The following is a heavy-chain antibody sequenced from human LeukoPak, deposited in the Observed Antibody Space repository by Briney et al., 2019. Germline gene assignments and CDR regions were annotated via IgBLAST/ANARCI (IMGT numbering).Heavy chain of an antibody. CDR3: AKAPSSSWFDNWFDP. J-gene: IGHJ5*02. CDR1: GITFSNFA. CDR2: ITGHGHQT. Sequence: PGGSLRLSCVASGITFSNFAMSWVRQTPGKRLEWVSAITGHGHQTWYAESVRGRFTISRDNSNSKLFLQMNSLSAEDTAIYYCAKAPSSSWFDNWFDPWGQGTLVTVSS. V-gene: IGHV3-23*01. D-gene: IGHD6-13*01.